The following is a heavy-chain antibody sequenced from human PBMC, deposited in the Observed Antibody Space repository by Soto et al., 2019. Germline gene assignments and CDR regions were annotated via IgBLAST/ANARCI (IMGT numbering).Heavy chain of an antibody. V-gene: IGHV3-7*01. CDR2: IKQDGSEK. D-gene: IGHD3-10*01. CDR3: ARASRESFIYYYMDV. J-gene: IGHJ6*03. Sequence: EVQLVESGGGLVQPGGSLRLSCAASGFTFSSYWMSWVRQAPGKGLEWVANIKQDGSEKYYVDSVKGRFTISRDNAKNSLYLRMNSLRAEDTAVYYCARASRESFIYYYMDVWGKGTTVTVSS. CDR1: GFTFSSYW.